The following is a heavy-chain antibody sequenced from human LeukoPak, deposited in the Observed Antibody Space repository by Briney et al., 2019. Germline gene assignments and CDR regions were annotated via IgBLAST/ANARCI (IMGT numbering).Heavy chain of an antibody. V-gene: IGHV4-59*12. D-gene: IGHD3-10*01. CDR3: ARCDGYGLVGI. Sequence: SETLSLTCTVSGGSISSYYWSWVRQPPGKGLEWIGYIYYSGSTNFNPSLHSRLTISLDTSKNQFSLNLTSVTAADRAVYYCARCDGYGLVGIWGQGTMVSVSS. J-gene: IGHJ3*02. CDR1: GGSISSYY. CDR2: IYYSGST.